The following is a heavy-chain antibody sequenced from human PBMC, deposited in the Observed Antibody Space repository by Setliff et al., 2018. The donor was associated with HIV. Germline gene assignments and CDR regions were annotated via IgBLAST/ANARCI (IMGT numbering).Heavy chain of an antibody. CDR1: GFTFGDYA. D-gene: IGHD5-18*01. CDR3: ARAASGNIQYFDY. Sequence: GGSLRLSCTASGFTFGDYAMTWFRQAPGKGLVWVSRIRSDGSSTTYADSVKGRFTISRDNAKNTLYLQMNSLRAEDTAVYYCARAASGNIQYFDYWGQGTLVTVSS. J-gene: IGHJ4*02. V-gene: IGHV3-74*01. CDR2: IRSDGSST.